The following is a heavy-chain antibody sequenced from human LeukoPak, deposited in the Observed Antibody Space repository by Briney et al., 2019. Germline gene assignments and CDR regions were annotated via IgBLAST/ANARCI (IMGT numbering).Heavy chain of an antibody. CDR1: GFTFSSYA. V-gene: IGHV3-23*01. CDR3: AKDPAAWRELPPYNWFDP. CDR2: ISGSGGST. Sequence: GGSLRLSCAASGFTFSSYAMSWVRQAPGKGLEWVSAISGSGGSTHYADSVKGRFTISRDNSKNTLYLQMNSLRAEDTAVYYCAKDPAAWRELPPYNWFDPWGQGTLVTVSS. J-gene: IGHJ5*02. D-gene: IGHD1-26*01.